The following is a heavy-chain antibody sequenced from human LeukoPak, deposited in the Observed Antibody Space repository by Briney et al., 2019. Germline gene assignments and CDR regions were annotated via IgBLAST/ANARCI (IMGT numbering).Heavy chain of an antibody. Sequence: SETLSLTCTVSGDSISSNYWNWIRQPPGKGLEWIGNIYYSGRTDYNPSLKSRVTISVDTSKNQISLRLSSVTAADTAVYHCARDKGPYWYFDLWGRGTLVTVSS. CDR3: ARDKGPYWYFDL. CDR1: GDSISSNY. CDR2: IYYSGRT. V-gene: IGHV4-59*12. J-gene: IGHJ2*01.